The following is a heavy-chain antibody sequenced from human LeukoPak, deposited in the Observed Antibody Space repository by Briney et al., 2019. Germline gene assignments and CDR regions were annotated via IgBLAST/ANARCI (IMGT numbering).Heavy chain of an antibody. Sequence: SETLSLTCAVSGGSISSSNWWSWVRQPPGKGLEWIGEIYHSGSTNYNPSLKSRVTISVDKSKNQFSLKLSSVTAADTVVYYCTRTPPGWAFDIWGQGTMVTVSS. CDR1: GGSISSSNW. CDR3: TRTPPGWAFDI. V-gene: IGHV4-4*02. J-gene: IGHJ3*02. CDR2: IYHSGST.